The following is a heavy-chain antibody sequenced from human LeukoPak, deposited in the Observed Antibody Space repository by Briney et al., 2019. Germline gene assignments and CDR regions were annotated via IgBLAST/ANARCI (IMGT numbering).Heavy chain of an antibody. CDR1: GYTFTSYY. V-gene: IGHV1-46*01. CDR3: AIGSEDIVVVPAAISAFDI. CDR2: INPSGGST. J-gene: IGHJ3*02. Sequence: GASVKVSCKASGYTFTSYYMHWVRQAPGQGLEWMGIINPSGGSTSYAQKFQGRVTMTRDTSTSTVYMELSSLRSEDTAVYYCAIGSEDIVVVPAAISAFDIWGQGTMVTVSS. D-gene: IGHD2-2*02.